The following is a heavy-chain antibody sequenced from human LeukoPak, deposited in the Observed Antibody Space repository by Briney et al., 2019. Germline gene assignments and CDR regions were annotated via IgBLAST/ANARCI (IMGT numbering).Heavy chain of an antibody. V-gene: IGHV1-24*01. J-gene: IGHJ4*02. CDR2: FHPEDGET. Sequence: ASVKVSCKVSGYSLTDLSIHWVRQAPGKGLEWMGGFHPEDGETSFAQKFQGRVTVTEDTSTDTAYMELSSLRSQDTAVYYCATAGRYDFWSGHPDWGQGTLVTVSS. D-gene: IGHD3-3*01. CDR3: ATAGRYDFWSGHPD. CDR1: GYSLTDLS.